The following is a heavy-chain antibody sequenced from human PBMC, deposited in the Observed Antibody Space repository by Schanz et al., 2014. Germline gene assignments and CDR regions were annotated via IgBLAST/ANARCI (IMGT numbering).Heavy chain of an antibody. CDR3: ARDGAELYYFDD. CDR1: GFTFNSYA. V-gene: IGHV3-30-3*01. CDR2: ISYDGNTK. J-gene: IGHJ4*02. Sequence: QVQLVESGGGVVQPGGSLRLSCAASGFTFNSYAFHWVRQAPGKGLEWVALISYDGNTKYYADSVKGRFTISRDNSKNTLYLQMNGLRAEDTAVFYCARDGAELYYFDDWGQGTLVTVSS. D-gene: IGHD1-1*01.